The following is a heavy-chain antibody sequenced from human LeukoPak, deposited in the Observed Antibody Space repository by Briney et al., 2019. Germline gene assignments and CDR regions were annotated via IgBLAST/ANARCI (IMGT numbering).Heavy chain of an antibody. V-gene: IGHV3-66*02. CDR3: ARDMSGVSSFDY. D-gene: IGHD2-15*01. J-gene: IGHJ4*02. Sequence: GGSLRLSCAASGFTVSSNYMSWVRQAPGKGLEWVSVIYSGGSTYYADSVKGRFTISRDNSKNTLYLQMNSLRAEDTAVYYCARDMSGVSSFDYWGQGTLVTVSS. CDR2: IYSGGST. CDR1: GFTVSSNY.